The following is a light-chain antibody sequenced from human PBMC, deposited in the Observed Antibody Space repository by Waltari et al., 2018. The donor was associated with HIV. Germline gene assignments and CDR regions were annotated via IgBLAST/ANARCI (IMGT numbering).Light chain of an antibody. J-gene: IGLJ2*01. Sequence: QSALTQPPSASGSPGPSVTLPCSGTSTDVGGYNDVSWYQQHPGKAPKRMIYEVSKRPSGVPDRFSGSKSGNTASLTVSGLQAEDEADYYCSSYAGSTLVVFGGGTKLTDL. CDR1: STDVGGYND. CDR3: SSYAGSTLVV. CDR2: EVS. V-gene: IGLV2-8*01.